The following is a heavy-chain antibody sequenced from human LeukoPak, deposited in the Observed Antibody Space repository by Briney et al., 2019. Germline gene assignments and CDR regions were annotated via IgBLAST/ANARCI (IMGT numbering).Heavy chain of an antibody. J-gene: IGHJ4*02. CDR2: ISYDGSNT. CDR3: AKGPGSMIVVIIDY. CDR1: GFTFSSYG. V-gene: IGHV3-30*18. D-gene: IGHD3-22*01. Sequence: GGSLRLSCAASGFTFSSYGMHWVRQGPGKGLEWVSVISYDGSNTYYADSVKGRFTISRDNSKTTLYLQMNSLRAEDTAVYYCAKGPGSMIVVIIDYWGQGTLVTVSS.